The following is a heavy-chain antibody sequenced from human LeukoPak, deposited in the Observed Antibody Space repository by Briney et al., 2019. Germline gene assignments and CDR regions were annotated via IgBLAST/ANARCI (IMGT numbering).Heavy chain of an antibody. Sequence: GESLKISCKGSGYSFTNYWIGWVRQMPGKGLEWMGIIYPGDSAGDSDTRYSPSFQGQVTISADKSISTAYLQWSSLKASDTAMYYCARLAYCGGDCFRDAFDIWGQGTMVTVSS. CDR3: ARLAYCGGDCFRDAFDI. CDR1: GYSFTNYW. D-gene: IGHD2-21*02. V-gene: IGHV5-51*01. CDR2: IYPGDSAGDSDT. J-gene: IGHJ3*02.